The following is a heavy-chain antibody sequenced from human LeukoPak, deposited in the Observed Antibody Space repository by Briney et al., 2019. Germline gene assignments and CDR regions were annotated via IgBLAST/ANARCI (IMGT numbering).Heavy chain of an antibody. CDR1: GGSFSGYY. CDR3: ARGLRYCSSTSCYLYYYYYGMDV. D-gene: IGHD2-2*01. CDR2: INHSGST. J-gene: IGHJ6*02. V-gene: IGHV4-34*01. Sequence: SETLSLTCAVYGGSFSGYYWSWIRQPPGKGLEWIGEINHSGSTNYNPSLKSRVTISVDTSKNQFSLKLSSVTAADTAVYYCARGLRYCSSTSCYLYYYYYGMDVWGQGTTDTVSS.